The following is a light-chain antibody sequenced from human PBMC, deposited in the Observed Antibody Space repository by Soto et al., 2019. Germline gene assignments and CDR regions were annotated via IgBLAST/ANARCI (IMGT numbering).Light chain of an antibody. CDR3: HQYGTVPLT. V-gene: IGKV3-20*01. Sequence: EIVLTQSPGNLSLSPGERATLSCRADQSVSGSLLAWYQQKPGQAPRLLIYGASNRATGIPDRFSGSGSGTDFTLTISRLEPEDFVVYYCHQYGTVPLTFGGGTKVEI. CDR1: QSVSGSL. J-gene: IGKJ4*01. CDR2: GAS.